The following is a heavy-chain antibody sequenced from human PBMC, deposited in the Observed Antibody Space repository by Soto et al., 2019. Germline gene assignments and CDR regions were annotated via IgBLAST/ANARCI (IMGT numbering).Heavy chain of an antibody. J-gene: IGHJ2*01. CDR1: GYTFTGYY. CDR3: ARDQGYSYGPSSPTAEYFDL. D-gene: IGHD5-18*01. CDR2: INPNSGGT. V-gene: IGHV1-2*02. Sequence: ASVKVSCKASGYTFTGYYMHWVRQAPGQGLEWMGWINPNSGGTNYAQKFQGRVTMTRDTSISTAYMELSRLRSDDTAVYYRARDQGYSYGPSSPTAEYFDLWGRGTLVTVSS.